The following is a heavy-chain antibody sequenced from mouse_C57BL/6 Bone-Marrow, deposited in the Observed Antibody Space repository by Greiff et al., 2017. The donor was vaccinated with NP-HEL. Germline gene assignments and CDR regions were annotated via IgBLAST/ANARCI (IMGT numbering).Heavy chain of an antibody. CDR2: ISYDGSN. CDR3: ARFITTVVGFDY. D-gene: IGHD1-1*01. Sequence: ESGPGLVKPSQSLSLTCSVTGYSITSGYYWNWIRQFPGNKLEWMGYISYDGSNNYNPSLKNRISITRDTSKNQFFLKLNSVTTEDTATYYCARFITTVVGFDYWGQGTTLTVSS. CDR1: GYSITSGYY. J-gene: IGHJ2*01. V-gene: IGHV3-6*01.